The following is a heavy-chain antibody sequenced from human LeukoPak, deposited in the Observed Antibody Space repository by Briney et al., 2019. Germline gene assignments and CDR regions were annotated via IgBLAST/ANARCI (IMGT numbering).Heavy chain of an antibody. D-gene: IGHD1-26*01. J-gene: IGHJ4*02. CDR1: GGSINSGNYY. Sequence: PSETLSLTCTVSGGSINSGNYYWNWIRQPAGKGLEWIGRIYTNGGIMYNPSLKSRVAISMDTSKNQFSLDLNSVTAADTAMYYCAREGAGYYWGQGTLVTVPS. V-gene: IGHV4-61*02. CDR2: IYTNGGI. CDR3: AREGAGYY.